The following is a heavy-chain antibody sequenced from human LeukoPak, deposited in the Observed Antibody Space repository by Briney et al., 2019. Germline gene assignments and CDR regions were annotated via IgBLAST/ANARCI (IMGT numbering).Heavy chain of an antibody. J-gene: IGHJ5*02. CDR1: GYTFTAYY. V-gene: IGHV1-2*02. CDR2: INPNSGDT. D-gene: IGHD6-19*01. CDR3: AKGSSGWYEDWFDP. Sequence: ASLKVSCKASGYTFTAYYMHWVRQAPGQGLEWMGWINPNSGDTNYAQKFQGRVTMARDTSINTAYMELSRLRSDDTAVYYCAKGSSGWYEDWFDPWGQGTPVTVSS.